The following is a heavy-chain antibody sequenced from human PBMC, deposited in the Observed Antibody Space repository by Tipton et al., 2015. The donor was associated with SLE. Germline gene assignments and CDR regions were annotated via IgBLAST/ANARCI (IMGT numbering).Heavy chain of an antibody. CDR3: ANLAVTGQDY. J-gene: IGHJ4*02. CDR2: MNPNSGNT. Sequence: QVQLVQSGAEVKKPGASVKASCKASGNTFTTYDINWVRQATGQGLEWMGWMNPNSGNTGYAQKFQGRVAMTRNTSISTAYMELSSLTSEDTAVYFCANLAVTGQDYWGQGTLVTVSS. D-gene: IGHD6-19*01. CDR1: GNTFTTYD. V-gene: IGHV1-8*01.